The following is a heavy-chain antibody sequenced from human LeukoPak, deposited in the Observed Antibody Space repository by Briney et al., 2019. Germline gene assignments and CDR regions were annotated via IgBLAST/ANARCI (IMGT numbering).Heavy chain of an antibody. CDR3: AKGIYSSGWSYFDY. CDR2: LSGSGITT. CDR1: GFTFSNSA. J-gene: IGHJ4*01. D-gene: IGHD6-19*01. Sequence: GGSLRLSCAASGFTFSNSAMSWDRQAPGRGLEWVSTLSGSGITTYYADSVKGRFTISRDNSKNTLYLQMNSLRAEDTAVYYCAKGIYSSGWSYFDYWGHGTLVTVSS. V-gene: IGHV3-23*01.